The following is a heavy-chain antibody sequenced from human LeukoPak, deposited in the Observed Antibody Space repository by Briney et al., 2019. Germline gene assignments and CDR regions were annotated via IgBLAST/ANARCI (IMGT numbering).Heavy chain of an antibody. D-gene: IGHD4-17*01. CDR2: ISRSGNAI. Sequence: GGPLRLSCAASGFTFSSYEMNWVRQAPGKGLEWLSYISRSGNAIYYAASMKGRFTISRDNAKNSLYLQMNSLRVEDTAVYYCATATSLDYGGYFFHHWGQGTLVTVSS. CDR1: GFTFSSYE. CDR3: ATATSLDYGGYFFHH. J-gene: IGHJ1*01. V-gene: IGHV3-48*03.